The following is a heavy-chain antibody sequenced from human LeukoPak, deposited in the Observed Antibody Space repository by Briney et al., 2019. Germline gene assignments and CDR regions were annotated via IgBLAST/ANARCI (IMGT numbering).Heavy chain of an antibody. CDR1: GCTFTSYD. CDR2: MNPNSGNT. CDR3: AMRHSSSWHNWFDP. D-gene: IGHD6-13*01. J-gene: IGHJ5*02. Sequence: ASVKVSCKASGCTFTSYDINWVRQATGQGLEWMGWMNPNSGNTGYAQKFQGRVTMTRNTSISTAYMELSSLRSEDTAVYYCAMRHSSSWHNWFDPWGQGTLVTVSS. V-gene: IGHV1-8*01.